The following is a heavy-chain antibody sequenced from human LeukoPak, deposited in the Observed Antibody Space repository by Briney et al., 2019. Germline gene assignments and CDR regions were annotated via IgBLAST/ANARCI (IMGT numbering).Heavy chain of an antibody. CDR3: AREDPYIATYYYMDV. CDR2: SNAGNGNT. CDR1: GGTFSSYA. D-gene: IGHD2-21*01. J-gene: IGHJ6*03. Sequence: ASVKVSCKASGGTFSSYAISWVRQAPGQGLEWMGWSNAGNGNTKYSQEFQGRVTITRDTSASTAYMELSSLRSDDTAVYYCAREDPYIATYYYMDVWGKGTTVTVSS. V-gene: IGHV1-3*02.